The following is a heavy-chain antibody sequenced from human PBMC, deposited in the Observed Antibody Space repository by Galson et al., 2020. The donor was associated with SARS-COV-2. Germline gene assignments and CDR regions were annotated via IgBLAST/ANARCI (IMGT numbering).Heavy chain of an antibody. J-gene: IGHJ5*02. D-gene: IGHD4-17*01. Sequence: SQTLSLTCTVSGGSISSYYWSWNRQPPGKGLEWIGYIYYSGSTNYNPSLKSRVTISVDTSKNQFSLQLSSVTAADTAVYYCPRLDYGDYWGWFDPWGQGTLVTVSS. CDR1: GGSISSYY. CDR2: IYYSGST. CDR3: PRLDYGDYWGWFDP. V-gene: IGHV4-59*08.